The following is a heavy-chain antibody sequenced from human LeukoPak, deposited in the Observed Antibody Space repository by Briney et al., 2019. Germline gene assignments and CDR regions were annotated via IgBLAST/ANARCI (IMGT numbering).Heavy chain of an antibody. CDR3: GRADLRTFHHNYYMDV. D-gene: IGHD1-14*01. V-gene: IGHV3-7*01. CDR1: GFTFSNYW. Sequence: PGGSLRLTCAASGFTFSNYWMGWVRQAPGKGLEWVVNINEDGSEKYYVDSVKGRFTISRDNAKKSLYLQMNSLRAEDTAVYYCGRADLRTFHHNYYMDVWGKGTTVTVSS. J-gene: IGHJ6*03. CDR2: INEDGSEK.